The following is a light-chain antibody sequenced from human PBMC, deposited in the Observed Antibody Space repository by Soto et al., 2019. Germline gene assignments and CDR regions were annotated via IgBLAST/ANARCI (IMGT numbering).Light chain of an antibody. J-gene: IGLJ1*01. Sequence: QSVLSQPSSVSGSPGQSITISCTGTSSHVGGYNYVSWYQHYPGKAPKLMIYEVTNRPSGVSNRFSGSKSGNTASLTISGLQAEDEADYYCSSYTSSGTLVFGTGTKVTVL. V-gene: IGLV2-14*01. CDR3: SSYTSSGTLV. CDR1: SSHVGGYNY. CDR2: EVT.